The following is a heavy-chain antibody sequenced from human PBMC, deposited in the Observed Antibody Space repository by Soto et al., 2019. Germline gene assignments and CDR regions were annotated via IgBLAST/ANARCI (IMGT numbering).Heavy chain of an antibody. CDR3: ATLLSIYDSSGYCFRVFDY. J-gene: IGHJ4*02. CDR1: GGSIGSGGSY. V-gene: IGHV4-31*03. D-gene: IGHD3-22*01. CDR2: IFYSDSF. Sequence: SETLSLTCTVSGGSIGSGGSYWSWIRQRPGKGLEWIGYIFYSDSFYYTPSLKRRVMILADTSKNQFTLKLSSVTAADTAVYYCATLLSIYDSSGYCFRVFDYWGQGTLVTVSS.